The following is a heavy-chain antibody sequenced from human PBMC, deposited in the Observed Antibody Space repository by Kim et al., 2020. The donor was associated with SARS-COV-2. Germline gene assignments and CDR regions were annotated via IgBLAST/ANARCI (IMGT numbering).Heavy chain of an antibody. CDR1: GGSISSSNL. V-gene: IGHV4-4*02. CDR2: IYHSGST. J-gene: IGHJ4*02. D-gene: IGHD3-10*01. Sequence: SETLSLTCAVSGGSISSSNLWSWVRQPPGKGLEWIGEIYHSGSTNYNPSLKSRVTISVDKSKNQFSLKLSSVTAADTAVYYCASRSYYGSGHIDYWGQGTLVTVSS. CDR3: ASRSYYGSGHIDY.